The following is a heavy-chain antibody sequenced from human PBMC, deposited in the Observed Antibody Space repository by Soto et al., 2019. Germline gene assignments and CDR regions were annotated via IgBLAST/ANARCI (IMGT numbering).Heavy chain of an antibody. Sequence: QVQVQESGPGLVKPSETLSLTCTVSGGSIRTVNYCCSWFRQSPDTGLQWIGHIYDGGITYNNPSVNGRVTISIDTSKNQFSLRLSSVTATDTAVYYCARGPSGDKVDYWGQGILVTVSS. CDR3: ARGPSGDKVDY. J-gene: IGHJ4*02. CDR2: IYDGGIT. V-gene: IGHV4-30-4*01. CDR1: GGSIRTVNYC. D-gene: IGHD7-27*01.